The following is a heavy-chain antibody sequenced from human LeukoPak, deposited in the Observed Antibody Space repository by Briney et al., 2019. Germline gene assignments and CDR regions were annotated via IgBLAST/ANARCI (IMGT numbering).Heavy chain of an antibody. CDR2: IYSGGST. Sequence: PGGSLRLSCAASGFTFSSTYMSWVRQAPGKGLEWVAVIYSGGSTYYSDSVEGRFTISRGNFKNKLYLQIKSLGTEDDTVYYCARSEVARDGSYAMDVWGQGTTVTVSS. J-gene: IGHJ6*02. V-gene: IGHV3-53*01. CDR1: GFTFSSTY. CDR3: ARSEVARDGSYAMDV. D-gene: IGHD5-24*01.